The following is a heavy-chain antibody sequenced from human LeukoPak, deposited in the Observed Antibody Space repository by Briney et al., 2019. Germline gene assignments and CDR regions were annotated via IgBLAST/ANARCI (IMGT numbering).Heavy chain of an antibody. J-gene: IGHJ4*02. V-gene: IGHV1-18*01. CDR1: GYTFTNYG. D-gene: IGHD1-26*01. CDR2: ISAYNGNT. CDR3: ATVGAHIDY. Sequence: ASVKVSCKAFGYTFTNYGITWVRQAPGQGLEWMGWISAYNGNTNYAQKFQGRVTMTRDTSTSTVYMELSSLRSEDTAVYYCATVGAHIDYWGQGTLVTVSS.